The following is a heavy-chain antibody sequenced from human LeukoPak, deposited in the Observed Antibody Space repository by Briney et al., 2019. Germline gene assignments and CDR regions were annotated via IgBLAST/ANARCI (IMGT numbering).Heavy chain of an antibody. D-gene: IGHD5-12*01. J-gene: IGHJ4*02. V-gene: IGHV3-7*03. Sequence: PGGSLRLSCAVSGFTFSSYWMTWVRQAPGKGLEWVANIKQDGGDTYSVDSVKDRFTISGDNAKNSLYLEMNSLRVEDTAVYYCATSGYSGYGIDYWGQGTLVAVSS. CDR2: IKQDGGDT. CDR3: ATSGYSGYGIDY. CDR1: GFTFSSYW.